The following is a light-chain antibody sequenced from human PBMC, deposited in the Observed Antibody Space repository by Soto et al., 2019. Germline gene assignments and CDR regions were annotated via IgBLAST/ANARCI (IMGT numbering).Light chain of an antibody. J-gene: IGLJ1*01. CDR2: EVT. V-gene: IGLV2-14*03. CDR3: SSFTSSSTRV. CDR1: SSDVGGYNY. Sequence: QSALTQPASVSGSPGQSITISCTGTSSDVGGYNYVSWYQQHPGKAPKLIIYEVTYRPSGVSDRFSGSKSDNTASLTSAGLQFEDEAYYFCSSFTSSSTRVFGTGTKLTVL.